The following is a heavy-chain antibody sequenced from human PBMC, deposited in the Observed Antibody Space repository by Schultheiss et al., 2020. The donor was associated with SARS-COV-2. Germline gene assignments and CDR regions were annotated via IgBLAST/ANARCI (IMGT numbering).Heavy chain of an antibody. V-gene: IGHV3-33*01. CDR2: IWYDGSNK. Sequence: GGSLRLSCAASGFTFSSYGMHWVRQAPGKGLEWVAVIWYDGSNKYYADSVKGRFTISRDNSKNTLYLQMNSLRAEDTAVYYCARAGGYGSGSYGTLDYWGQGTLVTVSS. D-gene: IGHD3-10*01. CDR1: GFTFSSYG. J-gene: IGHJ4*02. CDR3: ARAGGYGSGSYGTLDY.